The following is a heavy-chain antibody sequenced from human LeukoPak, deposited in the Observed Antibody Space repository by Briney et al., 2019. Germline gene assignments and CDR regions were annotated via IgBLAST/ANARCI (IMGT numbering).Heavy chain of an antibody. D-gene: IGHD5-12*01. V-gene: IGHV4-39*07. J-gene: IGHJ3*02. CDR2: IFYSGST. CDR1: GGSISSSSYY. Sequence: SETLSLTCTVSGGSISSSSYYWGWIRQPPGKGLEWIGMIFYSGSTYYNPSLKSRVTMSVDTSKNQFSLKLSSVTAADTAVYYCARVSGRSAFDIWGQGTMVTVSS. CDR3: ARVSGRSAFDI.